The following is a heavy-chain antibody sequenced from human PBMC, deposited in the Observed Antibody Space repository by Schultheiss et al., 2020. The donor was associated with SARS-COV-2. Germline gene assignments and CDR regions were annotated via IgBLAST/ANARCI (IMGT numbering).Heavy chain of an antibody. Sequence: GGSLRLSCAASGFTFSSYSMNWVRQAPGKGLEWVAVISYDGSNKYYADSVKGRFTISRDNSKNTLYLQMNSLRGDDTAVYYCAKGGHYYGSGSYYNCWGQGTLVTVSS. D-gene: IGHD3-10*01. V-gene: IGHV3-30*07. CDR1: GFTFSSYS. CDR3: AKGGHYYGSGSYYNC. J-gene: IGHJ4*02. CDR2: ISYDGSNK.